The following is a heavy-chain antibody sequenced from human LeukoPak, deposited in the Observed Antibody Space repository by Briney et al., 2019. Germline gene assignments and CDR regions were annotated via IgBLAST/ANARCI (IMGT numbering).Heavy chain of an antibody. J-gene: IGHJ4*02. Sequence: GGSLRLSCAASGFTFSSYAMHWVRQAPGKGLEWVAVISYDGSNKYFADSVKGRFTISRDNSKNTLYLQMNSLRAEDTAVYYCASLVVVVAATGNDYWGQGTLVTVSS. CDR2: ISYDGSNK. D-gene: IGHD2-15*01. CDR3: ASLVVVVAATGNDY. V-gene: IGHV3-30*04. CDR1: GFTFSSYA.